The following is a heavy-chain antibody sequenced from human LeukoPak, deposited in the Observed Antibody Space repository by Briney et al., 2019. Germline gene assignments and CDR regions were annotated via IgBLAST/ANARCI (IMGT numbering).Heavy chain of an antibody. Sequence: SETLSLTCTVSGGSISGSSFYWGWIRQPPGKGLEWIGSIYYGGNSYYNPSLKRRAAISADTSKNQFSLEVTSVTAADTAVYFCATTRSRDGYTIDYWGQGTLVTVSS. D-gene: IGHD5-18*01. CDR2: IYYGGNS. CDR3: ATTRSRDGYTIDY. J-gene: IGHJ4*02. CDR1: GGSISGSSFY. V-gene: IGHV4-39*01.